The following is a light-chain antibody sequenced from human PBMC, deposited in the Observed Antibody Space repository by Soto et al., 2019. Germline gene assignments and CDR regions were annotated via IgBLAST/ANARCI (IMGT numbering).Light chain of an antibody. Sequence: SYELTQPPSVSVAPGKTARITCGGNNIGSKSVHWYQQKPGQAPVLVIYYDSDRPSGIPERFSGSNSGNTATLTISRVEAGDEADYYCQVWDSSSDHPYVFGTGTNSPS. CDR3: QVWDSSSDHPYV. V-gene: IGLV3-21*04. CDR1: NIGSKS. CDR2: YDS. J-gene: IGLJ1*01.